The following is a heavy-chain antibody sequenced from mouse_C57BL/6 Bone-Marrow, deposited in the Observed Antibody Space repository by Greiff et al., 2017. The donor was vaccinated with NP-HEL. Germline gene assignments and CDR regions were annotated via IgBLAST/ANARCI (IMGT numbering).Heavy chain of an antibody. CDR2: IYPGGGYT. V-gene: IGHV1-63*01. Sequence: VQLQQSGAELVRPGTSVKMSCKASGYTFTNYWIGWAKQRPGHGLEWIGDIYPGGGYTNYNEKFKGKATLTADKSSSTAYMQFSSLTSEDSAIYYCARMGYYYCSSYYWYFDVWGTGTTVTVSS. J-gene: IGHJ1*03. CDR3: ARMGYYYCSSYYWYFDV. CDR1: GYTFTNYW. D-gene: IGHD1-1*01.